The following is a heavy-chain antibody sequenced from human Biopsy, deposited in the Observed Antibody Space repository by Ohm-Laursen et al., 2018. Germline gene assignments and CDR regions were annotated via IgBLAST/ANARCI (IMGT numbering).Heavy chain of an antibody. CDR3: AGGPHSGSHSCFDY. CDR2: IIPMFGTA. CDR1: VGTFINYA. Sequence: SVKVSCKASVGTFINYAISWVRQAPGQGLEWMGGIIPMFGTANYAQMFQGRVTISADESTSTSYMELSSLTTEDTAIYFCAGGPHSGSHSCFDYWGRGTLVTVSS. J-gene: IGHJ4*02. D-gene: IGHD1-26*01. V-gene: IGHV1-69*13.